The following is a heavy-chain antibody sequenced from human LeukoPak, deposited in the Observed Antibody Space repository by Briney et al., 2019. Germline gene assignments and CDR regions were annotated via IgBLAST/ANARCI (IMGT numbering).Heavy chain of an antibody. J-gene: IGHJ4*02. V-gene: IGHV4-59*01. CDR3: ARHLYGLDY. CDR1: GGSINSYY. D-gene: IGHD3-10*01. CDR2: IHYSGST. Sequence: SETLSLTCTVSGGSINSYYWSWIRQPPGRELEWIGSIHYSGSTSYNPSLRSRVTISVDKSKNQFFLKLSSVTATDTAVYYCARHLYGLDYWGQGTLVTVSS.